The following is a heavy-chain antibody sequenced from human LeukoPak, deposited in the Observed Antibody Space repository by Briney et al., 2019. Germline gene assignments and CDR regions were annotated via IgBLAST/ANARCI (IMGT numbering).Heavy chain of an antibody. Sequence: GGSLRLSCAASGFTFSSYSMNWVRQAPGKGLEWVSYISSSSSTIYYANSVKGRFTISRDNAKNSLYLQMNSLRAEDTAVYYCARDHCSSSSCYTYYGMELWGQGTTVTVSS. CDR1: GFTFSSYS. V-gene: IGHV3-48*01. D-gene: IGHD2-2*02. J-gene: IGHJ6*02. CDR2: ISSSSSTI. CDR3: ARDHCSSSSCYTYYGMEL.